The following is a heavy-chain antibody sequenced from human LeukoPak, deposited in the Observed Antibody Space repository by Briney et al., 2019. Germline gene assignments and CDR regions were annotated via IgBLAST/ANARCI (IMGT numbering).Heavy chain of an antibody. CDR3: ARDKRYSSGWSRSGDAFDI. J-gene: IGHJ3*02. Sequence: SETLSLTCSVSGYSISSAYYWGWARQPPGKGLEWIGNIYHSGSTYYNPSLKSRVTISVDTSKNQFSLKLSSVTAADTAVYYCARDKRYSSGWSRSGDAFDIWGQGTMVTVSS. CDR1: GYSISSAYY. D-gene: IGHD6-19*01. V-gene: IGHV4-38-2*02. CDR2: IYHSGST.